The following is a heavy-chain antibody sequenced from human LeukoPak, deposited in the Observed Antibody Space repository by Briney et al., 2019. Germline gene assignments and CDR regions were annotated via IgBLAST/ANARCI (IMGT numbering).Heavy chain of an antibody. CDR2: INHSGSN. J-gene: IGHJ4*02. D-gene: IGHD2-2*01. Sequence: SETLSLTCAVYGGSFSGYYWSWIRQPPGKGLEWIGEINHSGSNNYNPFLKSRVTISVDTSKNQFSLKLSSVTAADTAVYYCARGGEGYCSSTSCPSGYFDYWGQGTLVTVSS. CDR3: ARGGEGYCSSTSCPSGYFDY. CDR1: GGSFSGYY. V-gene: IGHV4-34*01.